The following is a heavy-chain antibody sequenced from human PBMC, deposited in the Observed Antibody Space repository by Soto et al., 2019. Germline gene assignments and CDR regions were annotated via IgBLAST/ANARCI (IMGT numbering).Heavy chain of an antibody. V-gene: IGHV4-34*01. CDR3: ARGNIVVVPAVTFDY. J-gene: IGHJ4*02. CDR1: GGSFSGYY. D-gene: IGHD2-2*01. CDR2: INHSGST. Sequence: QVQLQQWGAGLLKPSETLSLTCAVYGGSFSGYYWSWIRQPPGKGLEWIGEINHSGSTNYNPSLKSSVTIAVDTSKNQFSLKLSSVTAADTAVYYCARGNIVVVPAVTFDYWGQGTLVTVSS.